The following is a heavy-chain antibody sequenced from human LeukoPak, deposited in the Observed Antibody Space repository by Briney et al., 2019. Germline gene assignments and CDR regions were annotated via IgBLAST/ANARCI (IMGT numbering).Heavy chain of an antibody. V-gene: IGHV3-53*01. J-gene: IGHJ4*02. D-gene: IGHD3-22*01. CDR2: IYRDDST. Sequence: PGGSLRLSCAASGFTVSSSYMSWVRQAPGKGLEWVSVIYRDDSTYYADSVKGRFTISRDNSKNMLFLQMNNLKVEDTAVYYCARAAYDSSGCTVNHDYWGQGTLVTVSS. CDR1: GFTVSSSY. CDR3: ARAAYDSSGCTVNHDY.